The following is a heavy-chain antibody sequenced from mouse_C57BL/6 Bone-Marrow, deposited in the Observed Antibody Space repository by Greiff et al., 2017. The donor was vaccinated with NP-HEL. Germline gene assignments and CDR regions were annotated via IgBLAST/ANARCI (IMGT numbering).Heavy chain of an antibody. V-gene: IGHV5-9*01. D-gene: IGHD1-1*01. CDR3: ARVYGSDYAMDY. CDR1: GFTFSSYT. Sequence: EVKLMESGGGLVKPGGSLKLSCAASGFTFSSYTMSWVRQTPEKRLEWVATISGGGGNTYYPDSVKGRFTISRDNAKNTLYLQMSSLRSEDTALYYCARVYGSDYAMDYWGQGTSVTVSS. CDR2: ISGGGGNT. J-gene: IGHJ4*01.